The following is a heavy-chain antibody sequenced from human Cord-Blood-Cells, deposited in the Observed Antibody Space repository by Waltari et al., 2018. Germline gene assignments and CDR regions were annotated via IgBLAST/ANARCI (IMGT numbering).Heavy chain of an antibody. CDR1: GGTFSSYA. D-gene: IGHD2-2*01. V-gene: IGHV1-69*01. J-gene: IGHJ2*01. Sequence: QVQLVQSGAEVQKPAPAVKVACKSSGGTFSSYATSRLRQAPGQGLEWMGGIIPIFGTANYAQKFQGRVTITADESTSTAYMELSSLRSEDTAVYYCARGSDIVVVPAAIDWYFDLWGRGTLVTVSS. CDR3: ARGSDIVVVPAAIDWYFDL. CDR2: IIPIFGTA.